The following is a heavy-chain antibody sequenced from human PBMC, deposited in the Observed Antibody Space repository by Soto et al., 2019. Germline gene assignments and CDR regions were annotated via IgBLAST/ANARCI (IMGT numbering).Heavy chain of an antibody. CDR3: ARTICSTSCYTHAFDI. CDR2: IYPGDSDT. Sequence: LGESLKISCKGSGYSFTSYWIGWVRQMPGKGLEWMGIIYPGDSDTRYSPSFQGQVTISADKSISTAYLQWSSLKASDTAMYYCARTICSTSCYTHAFDIWGQGTMVTVS. CDR1: GYSFTSYW. D-gene: IGHD2-2*02. V-gene: IGHV5-51*01. J-gene: IGHJ3*02.